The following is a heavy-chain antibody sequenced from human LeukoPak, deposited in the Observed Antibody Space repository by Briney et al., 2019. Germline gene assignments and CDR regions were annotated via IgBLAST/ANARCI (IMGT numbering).Heavy chain of an antibody. CDR2: IYSAGSI. V-gene: IGHV3-53*01. Sequence: GGSLRLSCAASGFTVSSNHMSWVRQAPGKGLEWVSVIYSAGSIHYADSVKGRFTISRDNSKNTVYLQMNSLRVEDTAIYYCATAVTDSGNLYYFQRWGQGTLLTVSS. CDR3: ATAVTDSGNLYYFQR. J-gene: IGHJ1*01. CDR1: GFTVSSNH. D-gene: IGHD3-10*01.